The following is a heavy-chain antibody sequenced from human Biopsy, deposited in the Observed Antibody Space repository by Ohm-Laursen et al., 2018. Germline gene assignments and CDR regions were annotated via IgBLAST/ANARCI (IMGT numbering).Heavy chain of an antibody. J-gene: IGHJ4*02. Sequence: TLSLACAVYGESFNGYYRTWIRQHPGTGLEWIGYIHYSGNTLYNPSLKSRLTISVDTSRNQFSLKLTSVTAADTALYYCTRAGGGKIYGLWGQGTLVTVSS. CDR3: TRAGGGKIYGL. V-gene: IGHV4-34*09. CDR1: GESFNGYY. CDR2: IHYSGNT. D-gene: IGHD3-16*01.